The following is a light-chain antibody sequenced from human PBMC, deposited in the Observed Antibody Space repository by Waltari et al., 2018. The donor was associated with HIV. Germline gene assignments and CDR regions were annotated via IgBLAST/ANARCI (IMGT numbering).Light chain of an antibody. CDR2: AAS. CDR3: QQLYRYPLS. J-gene: IGKJ4*01. V-gene: IGKV1-9*01. CDR1: QDINTY. Sequence: DIQLTQSPSFLSASVGDRVTITCRASQDINTYLAWYQKIPGATPKLLIYAASTLHSGVPSRFSGSGSGTEFTLTISTLQSEDFSTYYCQQLYRYPLSFGGGTKM.